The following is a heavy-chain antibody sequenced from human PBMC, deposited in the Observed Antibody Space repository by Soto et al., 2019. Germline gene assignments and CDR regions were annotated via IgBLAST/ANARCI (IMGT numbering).Heavy chain of an antibody. Sequence: ASVKVSCKASGYTFTSYGISWVRQAPGQGLEWMGWISAYNGNTNYAQKLQGRVTMTTDTSTSTAYMELRSLRSDDTAVYYCAIKKKQMVPLNFDYCGQLTLVTVSS. CDR1: GYTFTSYG. D-gene: IGHD6-13*01. J-gene: IGHJ4*02. V-gene: IGHV1-18*01. CDR3: AIKKKQMVPLNFDY. CDR2: ISAYNGNT.